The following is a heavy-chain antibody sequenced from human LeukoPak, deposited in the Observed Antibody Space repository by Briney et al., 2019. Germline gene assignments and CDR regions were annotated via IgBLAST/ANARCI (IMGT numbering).Heavy chain of an antibody. CDR3: ASEAYGSSWNPFDY. Sequence: PGGSLRLSCAASGLPFSYNWMHWVRQAPGKGLMWVSRISKDGRTITYADSVKGRFTISRDNAKSTLYLQMEGLRAEDTAVYYCASEAYGSSWNPFDYWGQGTLVTVCS. D-gene: IGHD6-13*01. CDR1: GLPFSYNW. V-gene: IGHV3-74*01. J-gene: IGHJ4*02. CDR2: ISKDGRTI.